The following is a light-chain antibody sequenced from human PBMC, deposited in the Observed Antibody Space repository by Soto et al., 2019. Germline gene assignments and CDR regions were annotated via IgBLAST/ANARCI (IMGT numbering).Light chain of an antibody. CDR3: SSFTSSSSWV. CDR2: EVS. CDR1: SGDIGGYNY. Sequence: QSALTQPASVSGSPGQSITISCTGTSGDIGGYNYVSWYQQLPGKAPKLVIYEVSNRPSGVANRFSGSKSGNTASLTISGLQAEDEADYYCSSFTSSSSWVFGGGTKLTVL. V-gene: IGLV2-14*01. J-gene: IGLJ3*02.